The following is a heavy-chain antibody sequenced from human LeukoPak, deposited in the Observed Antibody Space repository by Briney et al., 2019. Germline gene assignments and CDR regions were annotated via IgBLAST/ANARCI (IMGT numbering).Heavy chain of an antibody. D-gene: IGHD2-15*01. CDR1: GFTFSTYS. V-gene: IGHV3-48*04. Sequence: PGGSLRLSCAASGFTFSTYSMNWVRQAPGKGLEWISYISSSSDPIYYADSVKGRFTISRGNANNSLYLQMNSLRAEDTAVYYCARWRRWLLFDFWGRGTLVTVSS. CDR3: ARWRRWLLFDF. J-gene: IGHJ4*02. CDR2: ISSSSDPI.